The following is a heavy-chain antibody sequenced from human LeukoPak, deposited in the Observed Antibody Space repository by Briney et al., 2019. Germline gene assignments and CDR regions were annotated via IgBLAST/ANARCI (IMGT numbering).Heavy chain of an antibody. CDR3: ARGFRVGPSQYYFDY. D-gene: IGHD1-26*01. J-gene: IGHJ4*02. Sequence: PGGSLRLSCAASGFTFSRYSMNWVRQAPGKGLEWVSYISSSSSTIYYGDSGKGRFTISRDNAKNSLYLQMNSLRDEDTAVYYCARGFRVGPSQYYFDYWGQGTLVTVSS. CDR2: ISSSSSTI. CDR1: GFTFSRYS. V-gene: IGHV3-48*02.